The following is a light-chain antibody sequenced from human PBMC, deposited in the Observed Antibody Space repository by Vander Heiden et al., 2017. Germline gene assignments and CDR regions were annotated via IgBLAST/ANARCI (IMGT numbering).Light chain of an antibody. CDR3: QVWDSSSDYYV. J-gene: IGLJ1*01. CDR2: DDS. CDR1: NIARKS. V-gene: IGLV3-21*02. Sequence: SSVLTQPLSVSVAPAQTARLTCGGSNIARKSVPWYQQRPGQTPVLVVYDDSDRASGIPERFSGSNSGSTATLTISRVEAGDEADYYCQVWDSSSDYYVFGTGTKVTVL.